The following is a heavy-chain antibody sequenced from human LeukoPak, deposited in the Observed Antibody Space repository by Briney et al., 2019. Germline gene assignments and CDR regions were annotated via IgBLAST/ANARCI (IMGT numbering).Heavy chain of an antibody. CDR3: TTDRGYCGGDCSPP. V-gene: IGHV3-15*01. J-gene: IGHJ5*02. CDR1: GFAFSNAW. Sequence: GGSLRLSCAASGFAFSNAWMSWVRQAPGKGLEWVGRIKSKTDGGTTDYAAPVKGRFTISRDDSKNTLYLQMNSLKTEDTAVYYCTTDRGYCGGDCSPPWGQGTLVTVSS. CDR2: IKSKTDGGTT. D-gene: IGHD2-21*02.